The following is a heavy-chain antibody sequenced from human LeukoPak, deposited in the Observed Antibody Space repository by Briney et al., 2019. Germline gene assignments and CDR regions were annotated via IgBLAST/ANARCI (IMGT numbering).Heavy chain of an antibody. CDR3: ARSSRDTPYFDY. CDR2: IYHSGST. J-gene: IGHJ4*02. CDR1: GYFISSGYY. V-gene: IGHV4-38-2*02. Sequence: SETLSLTCTVSGYFISSGYYWGWIRQPPGKGLEWIGSIYHSGSTYYNPSLKSRVTISVGTSKNQFSLKLSSVTAADTAVYYCARSSRDTPYFDYWGQGTLVTVSS. D-gene: IGHD5-18*01.